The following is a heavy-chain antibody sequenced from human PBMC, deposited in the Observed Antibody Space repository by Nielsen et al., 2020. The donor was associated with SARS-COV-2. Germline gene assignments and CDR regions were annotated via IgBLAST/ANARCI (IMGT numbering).Heavy chain of an antibody. J-gene: IGHJ4*02. CDR3: ANDFGDCGSSTCRPK. V-gene: IGHV3-23*01. D-gene: IGHD2-2*01. CDR1: EFTFNTYA. Sequence: GGSLRLSCAASEFTFNTYAMSWIRQAPGKGRNWISAISGGGTNSFYADSGKGRFTISRDNSNHTLYLQLTNLRAEDTAVYYCANDFGDCGSSTCRPKWGQGSRITVSS. CDR2: ISGGGTNS.